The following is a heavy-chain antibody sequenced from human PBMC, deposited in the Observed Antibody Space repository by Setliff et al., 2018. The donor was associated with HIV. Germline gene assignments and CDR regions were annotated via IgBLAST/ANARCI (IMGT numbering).Heavy chain of an antibody. Sequence: PGGSLRLSCEASAFIFTTYGMHWVRQAPGKGLEWVAFIRYDGNDKYYADSVKGRFTISRDNSKNTLYLQMSSLRSEDTAVYYCVKGQFLEWFNWFDPWGQGTLVTVSS. D-gene: IGHD3-3*01. CDR2: IRYDGNDK. CDR1: AFIFTTYG. CDR3: VKGQFLEWFNWFDP. V-gene: IGHV3-30*02. J-gene: IGHJ5*02.